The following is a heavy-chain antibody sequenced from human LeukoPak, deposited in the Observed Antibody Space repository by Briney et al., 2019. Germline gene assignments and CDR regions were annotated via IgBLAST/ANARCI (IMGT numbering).Heavy chain of an antibody. CDR2: IYHSGST. Sequence: PSETLSLTCAVSGVSISSGGYSWRWLRQPPGKGLEWIGYIYHSGSTYYNPSLKSRVTISVDRSKNQFSLKLSSVTAADTAVYYCARGSRSSTSGHFDYWGQGTLVTVSS. J-gene: IGHJ4*02. CDR1: GVSISSGGYS. D-gene: IGHD2-2*01. CDR3: ARGSRSSTSGHFDY. V-gene: IGHV4-30-2*01.